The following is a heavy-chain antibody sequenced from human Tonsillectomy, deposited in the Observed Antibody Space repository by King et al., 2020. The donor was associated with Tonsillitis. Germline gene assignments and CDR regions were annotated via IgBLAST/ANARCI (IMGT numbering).Heavy chain of an antibody. CDR1: GGSISSSSSY. J-gene: IGHJ3*02. V-gene: IGHV4-39*01. D-gene: IGHD5-18*01. CDR3: ARPLYSYGIFDAFHI. Sequence: LQLQESGPGLVKPSETLSLTCTVSGGSISSSSSYWGWIRQPPGKGLEWIGTIYYSGSTYYNPSLKSRVTISVDTSKNLFSLKLSSVTAADTAVYFCARPLYSYGIFDAFHIWGQGTMVTVSS. CDR2: IYYSGST.